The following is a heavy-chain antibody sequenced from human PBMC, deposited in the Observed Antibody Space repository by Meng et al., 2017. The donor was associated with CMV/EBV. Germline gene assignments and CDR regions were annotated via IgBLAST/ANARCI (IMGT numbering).Heavy chain of an antibody. D-gene: IGHD3-3*01. Sequence: SETLSLTCTVSGGSISSYYWSWIRQPPGKGLEWIGYIYYSGSTNYIPSLKSRVTISVDTSKNQFSLKLSSVTAADTAVYYCARTKDFMGFDPWGQGTLVTVSS. CDR1: GGSISSYY. V-gene: IGHV4-59*01. CDR3: ARTKDFMGFDP. CDR2: IYYSGST. J-gene: IGHJ5*02.